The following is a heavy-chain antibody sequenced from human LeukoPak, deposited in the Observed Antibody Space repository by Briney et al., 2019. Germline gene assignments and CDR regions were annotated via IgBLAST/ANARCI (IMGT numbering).Heavy chain of an antibody. CDR2: ISASGDKT. Sequence: GGSLRLSCAASGFTFSSYSMNWVRQAPGKGLEWISAISASGDKTYYADSVKGRFTISRDNSKDTLYLQMNSLTAEDTAVYYCARDYYDSTGYYFDYWGQGTLVTVSS. D-gene: IGHD3-22*01. CDR1: GFTFSSYS. J-gene: IGHJ4*02. V-gene: IGHV3-23*01. CDR3: ARDYYDSTGYYFDY.